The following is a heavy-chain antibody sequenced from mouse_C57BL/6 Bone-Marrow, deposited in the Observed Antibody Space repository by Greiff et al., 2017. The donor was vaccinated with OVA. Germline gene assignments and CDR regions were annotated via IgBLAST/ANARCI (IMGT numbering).Heavy chain of an antibody. V-gene: IGHV1-55*01. J-gene: IGHJ4*01. CDR3: AKETLRWLLPYAMDY. CDR1: GYTFTSYW. D-gene: IGHD2-3*01. CDR2: IYPGSGST. Sequence: VQLQQSGAELVKPGASVKMSCKASGYTFTSYWITWVKQRPGQGLEWIGDIYPGSGSTNYNEKFKSKATLTVDTSSSTAYMQLSSLTYEDSAVYYCAKETLRWLLPYAMDYWGQGTSVTVSS.